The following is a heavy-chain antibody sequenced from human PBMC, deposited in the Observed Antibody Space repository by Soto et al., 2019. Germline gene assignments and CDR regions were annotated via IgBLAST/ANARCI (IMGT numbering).Heavy chain of an antibody. CDR1: GGSLTSYY. Sequence: QVQLQESGPGLVKPSETLSLTCTVSGGSLTSYYWSWIRQPPGKGLEWIGFVYYTGIARYNPSLKSRVTISVDTSKNQFSLMLTSVTAADTAIYYCARRIESTETFDYWGQGTLGTVSS. J-gene: IGHJ4*02. V-gene: IGHV4-59*08. CDR3: ARRIESTETFDY. D-gene: IGHD5-12*01. CDR2: VYYTGIA.